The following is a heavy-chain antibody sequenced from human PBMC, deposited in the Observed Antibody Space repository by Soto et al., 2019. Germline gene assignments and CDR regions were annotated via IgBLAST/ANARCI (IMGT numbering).Heavy chain of an antibody. V-gene: IGHV3-30*18. D-gene: IGHD2-2*01. CDR3: AKGPAIVLVPAAMNYYYGTDV. CDR2: ISYDGSNK. Sequence: QVQLVESGGGVVQPGRSLRLSCAASGFTFSSYGMHWVRQAPGKGLEWVAVISYDGSNKYYADSVKGRFTTSRDNSKNTLYLQMNSLRAEDTAVYYCAKGPAIVLVPAAMNYYYGTDVWGQGTTVTVSS. CDR1: GFTFSSYG. J-gene: IGHJ6*02.